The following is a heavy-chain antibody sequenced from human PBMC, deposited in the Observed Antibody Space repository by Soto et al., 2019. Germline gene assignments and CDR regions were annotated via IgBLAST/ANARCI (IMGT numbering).Heavy chain of an antibody. CDR3: AKDPRSGVLMVYITQYYFDY. CDR1: GFTFSSYA. Sequence: GGSLRLSCAASGFTFSSYAMSWVRQAPGKGLEWVSAISGSGGSTYYADSVKGRFTISRDNSKDTLYLQMNSLRAEDTAVYYCAKDPRSGVLMVYITQYYFDYWGQGTLVTVSS. D-gene: IGHD2-8*01. V-gene: IGHV3-23*01. CDR2: ISGSGGST. J-gene: IGHJ4*02.